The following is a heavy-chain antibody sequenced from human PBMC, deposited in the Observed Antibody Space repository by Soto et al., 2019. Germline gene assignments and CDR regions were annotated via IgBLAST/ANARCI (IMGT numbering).Heavy chain of an antibody. J-gene: IGHJ4*02. CDR2: ISPYSGDT. CDR3: ARGWGEVGD. Sequence: QVQLLQSGAEVKKPGASVKVSCKVSGYTFTSYGITWVRQAPGQAPEWMGWISPYSGDTNYAQKFQGRVTMTTDPSTSTAYMELRSLRSDDTAVYYCARGWGEVGDWGQGNLVTVSS. D-gene: IGHD3-16*01. V-gene: IGHV1-18*01. CDR1: GYTFTSYG.